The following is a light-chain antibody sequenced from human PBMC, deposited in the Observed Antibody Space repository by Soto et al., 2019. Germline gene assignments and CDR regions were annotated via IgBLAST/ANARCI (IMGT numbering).Light chain of an antibody. CDR3: AAWDDSLNGVV. CDR2: SNN. Sequence: QAVLTQPPSASGTPGQRVTISCSGSSSNIGSNTVKWYQQLPGTAPKLLIYSNNQRPSGVPDRFSGSKSGTSASLAISGLQSEDEADYYCAAWDDSLNGVVFGGATKLTVL. V-gene: IGLV1-44*01. CDR1: SSNIGSNT. J-gene: IGLJ2*01.